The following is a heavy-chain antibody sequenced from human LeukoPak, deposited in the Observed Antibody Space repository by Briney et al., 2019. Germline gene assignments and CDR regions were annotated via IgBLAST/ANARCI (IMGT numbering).Heavy chain of an antibody. Sequence: SETLSLTCAVYGGSFSGYYWSWIRQPPGKGVEWIGEINHSGSTNYNPSLKSRVTISVDTSKNQFSLKLSSVTAADTAVYYCARATYSYGYHYFDYWGQGTLVTVSS. CDR1: GGSFSGYY. D-gene: IGHD5-18*01. CDR2: INHSGST. V-gene: IGHV4-34*01. CDR3: ARATYSYGYHYFDY. J-gene: IGHJ4*02.